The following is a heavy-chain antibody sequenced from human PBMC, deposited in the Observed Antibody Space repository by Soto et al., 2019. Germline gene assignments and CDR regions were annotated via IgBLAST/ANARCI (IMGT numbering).Heavy chain of an antibody. CDR2: ISAHNGNT. V-gene: IGHV1-18*01. D-gene: IGHD1-1*01. CDR3: ARGRYGDY. Sequence: QVHLVQSGAEVKKPGASVKVSCKGSGYAFTTYGITWVRQAPGQGLEWMGWISAHNGNTNYALKLQGRATVTRDTSTSTAYMELRSLGSDDTAVYYGARGRYGDYWGQGAVVTVSS. CDR1: GYAFTTYG. J-gene: IGHJ4*02.